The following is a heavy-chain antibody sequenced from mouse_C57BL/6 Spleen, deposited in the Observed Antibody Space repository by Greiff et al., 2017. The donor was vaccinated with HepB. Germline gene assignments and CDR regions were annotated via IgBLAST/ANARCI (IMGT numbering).Heavy chain of an antibody. CDR1: GYTFTSYW. CDR2: IHPNSGST. V-gene: IGHV1-64*01. J-gene: IGHJ3*01. Sequence: QVQLQQPGAELVKPGASVKLSCKASGYTFTSYWMHWVKQRPGQGLEWIGMIHPNSGSTNYNEKFKSKATLTVDKSSSTAYMQLSSLTSEDSAVYYCAREGDGNYVGAYWGQGTLVTVSA. CDR3: AREGDGNYVGAY. D-gene: IGHD2-1*01.